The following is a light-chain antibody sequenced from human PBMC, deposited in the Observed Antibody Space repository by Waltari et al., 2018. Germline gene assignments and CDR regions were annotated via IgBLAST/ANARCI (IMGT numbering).Light chain of an antibody. J-gene: IGLJ3*02. CDR1: SGSVSTTSY. Sequence: QTVVTQEPSLSVSPGGTVTLPCALTSGSVSTTSYASWYQQTPGQPPRTLVYKGSSRSFGVPDRFSGSILGNKAALTITGAQADDESNYYCSLYMGSGIWVFGGGTKLTVL. CDR3: SLYMGSGIWV. CDR2: KGS. V-gene: IGLV8-61*01.